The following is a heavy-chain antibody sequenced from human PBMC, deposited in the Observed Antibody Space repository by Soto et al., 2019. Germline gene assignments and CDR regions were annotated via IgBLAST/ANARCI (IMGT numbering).Heavy chain of an antibody. J-gene: IGHJ4*02. CDR1: GYTFTSYA. Sequence: QVQLVQSGAEGKKPGASVKVSCKASGYTFTSYAISWVRQAPGQGLEWMGWISAYNGNTNYAQKLQGRVTMTTDTSTSTADMELRSLRSDETAVYYCARDAAAGLNDYWGQGTLVTVSS. CDR3: ARDAAAGLNDY. V-gene: IGHV1-18*01. D-gene: IGHD6-13*01. CDR2: ISAYNGNT.